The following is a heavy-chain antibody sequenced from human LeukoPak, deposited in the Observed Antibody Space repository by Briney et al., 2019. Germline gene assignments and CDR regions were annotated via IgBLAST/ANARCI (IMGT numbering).Heavy chain of an antibody. Sequence: PGASVKVSCKASGYTFTGYYMHWVRQAPGQGLEWMGWINPNSGGTNYAQKFQGRVTMTRDTSISTAYMELSRLRSDDTAVYYCARDGTYRDYYYYYMDVWGKGTTVTISS. CDR3: ARDGTYRDYYYYYMDV. D-gene: IGHD5-18*01. CDR1: GYTFTGYY. CDR2: INPNSGGT. V-gene: IGHV1-2*02. J-gene: IGHJ6*03.